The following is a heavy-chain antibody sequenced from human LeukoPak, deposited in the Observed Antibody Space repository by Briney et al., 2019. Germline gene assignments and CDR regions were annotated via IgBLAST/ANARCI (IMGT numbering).Heavy chain of an antibody. J-gene: IGHJ2*01. Sequence: KPSETLSLTCTVSGGSVSSGSYYWSWIRQPPGKGLEWIGYIYYSGSTNYNPSLKSRVTISVDTSKNQFSLKLSSVTAADTAVYYCGRKPHSGSYQSYWYFDLWGRGTLVTVSS. V-gene: IGHV4-61*01. CDR2: IYYSGST. CDR1: GGSVSSGSYY. CDR3: GRKPHSGSYQSYWYFDL. D-gene: IGHD1-26*01.